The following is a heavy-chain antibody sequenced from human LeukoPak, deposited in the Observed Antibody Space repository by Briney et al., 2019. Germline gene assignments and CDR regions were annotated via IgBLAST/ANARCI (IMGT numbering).Heavy chain of an antibody. J-gene: IGHJ4*02. D-gene: IGHD5-18*01. CDR2: IKRDGGDK. CDR1: GFTFSNYW. Sequence: PGGSLRLSCAASGFTFSNYWMSWVRQAPGKGLEWVAYIKRDGGDKYYVDSVKGRFTISRDNAKNSLYLQMNSLRAEDTAVYYCARFQGIQLTNSDYFDYWGQGTLVTVSS. CDR3: ARFQGIQLTNSDYFDY. V-gene: IGHV3-7*01.